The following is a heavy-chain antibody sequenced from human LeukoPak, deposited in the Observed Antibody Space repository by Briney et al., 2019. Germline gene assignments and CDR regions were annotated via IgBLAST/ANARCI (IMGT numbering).Heavy chain of an antibody. Sequence: GGSLRLSCAASGFIFNKHAMSWVRQAPGKGLEWVSGLSGSGGSTDYADSVKVRFTVSRDNSKNTLFLQTNSLRAEDTAIYYCAKERDYGPADYWGQGTLVTVSS. D-gene: IGHD4/OR15-4a*01. CDR3: AKERDYGPADY. J-gene: IGHJ4*02. CDR1: GFIFNKHA. CDR2: LSGSGGST. V-gene: IGHV3-23*01.